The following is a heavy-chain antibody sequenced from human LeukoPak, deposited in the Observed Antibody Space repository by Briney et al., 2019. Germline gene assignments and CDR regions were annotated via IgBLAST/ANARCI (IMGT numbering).Heavy chain of an antibody. CDR3: AKVYDFWSGGADY. CDR2: ISGSGGST. CDR1: GFTFNSYA. D-gene: IGHD3-3*01. J-gene: IGHJ4*02. Sequence: PGGSLRLPCAASGFTFNSYAMSWVRQAPGKGLDWVSSISGSGGSTYYANSVKGRFTISRDNSKNTLYLQMNSLRAEDTAVYYCAKVYDFWSGGADYWGQGTLASVSS. V-gene: IGHV3-23*01.